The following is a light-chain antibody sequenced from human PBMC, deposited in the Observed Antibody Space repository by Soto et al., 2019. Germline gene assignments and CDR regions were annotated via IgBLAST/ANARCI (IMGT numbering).Light chain of an antibody. CDR1: QSVSSNY. J-gene: IGKJ5*01. CDR2: AAS. CDR3: QHYGTSPGT. Sequence: IVLTQSPGTLSLSPGERATLSCRASQSVSSNYLAWYQQKPGQAPRLLIHAASNRATGIPDRFSGSGSGTDFTLTISRLEPEDFAVYYCQHYGTSPGTFGQGTRLEI. V-gene: IGKV3-20*01.